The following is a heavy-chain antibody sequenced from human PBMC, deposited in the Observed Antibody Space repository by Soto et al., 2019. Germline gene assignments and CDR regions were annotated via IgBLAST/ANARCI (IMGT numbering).Heavy chain of an antibody. J-gene: IGHJ5*02. CDR2: ISAYNGNT. Sequence: QVQLVQSGAEVKQPGASVKVSCKASGYTFTSYGISWVRQAPGQGLEWMGWISAYNGNTNYAQKLQGRVTMTTDTSTSTAYKELRSLRSDDTAVYYCARVPPILTMVPPNWFDPWGQGTLVTVSS. CDR1: GYTFTSYG. CDR3: ARVPPILTMVPPNWFDP. V-gene: IGHV1-18*01. D-gene: IGHD3-10*01.